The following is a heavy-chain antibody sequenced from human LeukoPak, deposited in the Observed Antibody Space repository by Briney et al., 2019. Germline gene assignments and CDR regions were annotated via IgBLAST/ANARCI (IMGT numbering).Heavy chain of an antibody. Sequence: GGSLRLSCAASGFTFSSYEMNWVRQAPGKGLEWVSYISSSGSTIYYADSVKGRFTISRDNAKNSLYLQLNSLRAEDTAVYYCAKSRRDGYNWDYWGQGTLVTVSS. D-gene: IGHD5-24*01. CDR1: GFTFSSYE. CDR3: AKSRRDGYNWDY. J-gene: IGHJ4*02. V-gene: IGHV3-48*03. CDR2: ISSSGSTI.